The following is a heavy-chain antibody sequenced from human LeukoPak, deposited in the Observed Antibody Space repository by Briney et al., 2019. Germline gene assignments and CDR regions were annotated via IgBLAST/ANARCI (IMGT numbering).Heavy chain of an antibody. CDR1: GYSISSGYY. D-gene: IGHD3-22*01. J-gene: IGHJ5*02. V-gene: IGHV4-38-2*02. CDR2: LYHSGST. CDR3: VRDSETLISGYYSTVRWLHP. Sequence: SDTLSLTCTVSGYSISSGYYWGWIRQPPGKGLDWIGTLYHSGSTYYNPSLKSRVTISVDTSKNQFSLRVSSVTAADPAVYYCVRDSETLISGYYSTVRWLHPWGQGPLVTVSS.